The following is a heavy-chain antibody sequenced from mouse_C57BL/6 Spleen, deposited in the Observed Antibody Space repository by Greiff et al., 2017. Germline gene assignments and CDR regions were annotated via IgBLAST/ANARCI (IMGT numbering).Heavy chain of an antibody. V-gene: IGHV1-50*01. D-gene: IGHD1-1*01. CDR1: GYTFTSYW. Sequence: VQLQQPGAELVKPGASVKLSCKASGYTFTSYWMQWVKQRPGQGLEWIGEIDPSDSYTNYNQKFKGKATLTVDTSSSTAYMQLSSLTSEDSAVYYCARGGITTVVCDYWGQDTTLTVSS. CDR3: ARGGITTVVCDY. CDR2: IDPSDSYT. J-gene: IGHJ2*01.